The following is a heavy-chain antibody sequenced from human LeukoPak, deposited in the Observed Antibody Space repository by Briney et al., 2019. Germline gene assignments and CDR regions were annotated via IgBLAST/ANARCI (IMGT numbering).Heavy chain of an antibody. D-gene: IGHD3-22*01. CDR3: ATPLDYYDSSGYHQGGD. Sequence: PGGSLRLSCAVSGFTFSRHWMTWVRQAPGKGLEWVANIKEDGTKKNYVDSVKGQFTISRDNAKNSLYLQMNSLRAEDTAVYYCATPLDYYDSSGYHQGGDWGQGTLVTVSS. V-gene: IGHV3-7*03. CDR2: IKEDGTKK. J-gene: IGHJ4*02. CDR1: GFTFSRHW.